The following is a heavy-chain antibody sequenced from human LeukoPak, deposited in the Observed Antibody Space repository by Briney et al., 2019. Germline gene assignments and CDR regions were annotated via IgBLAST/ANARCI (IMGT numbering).Heavy chain of an antibody. J-gene: IGHJ4*02. CDR1: GYSISSGYY. V-gene: IGHV4-38-2*02. CDR2: IYHSGST. Sequence: SETLSLTCTVSGYSISSGYYCGWIRQPPGKGLEWIGNIYHSGSTYYDPSLKSRVTISLDTSKNQFSLKLSSVTAADTAVYYCARRVAATSFRDYWGQGTLVTVSS. CDR3: ARRVAATSFRDY. D-gene: IGHD6-19*01.